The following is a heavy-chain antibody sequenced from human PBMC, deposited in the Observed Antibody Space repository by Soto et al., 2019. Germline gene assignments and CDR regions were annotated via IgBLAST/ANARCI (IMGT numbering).Heavy chain of an antibody. Sequence: ASVKVSCKASGGTFSSYAISWLRQAPGQGLEWMGGIIPIFGTANYAQKFQGRVTITADKSTSTAYMELSSLRSEDTAVYYCARGTGYCSSTSCYTVYYYYGMDVWGQGTTVTVSS. CDR3: ARGTGYCSSTSCYTVYYYYGMDV. V-gene: IGHV1-69*06. CDR2: IIPIFGTA. CDR1: GGTFSSYA. J-gene: IGHJ6*02. D-gene: IGHD2-2*02.